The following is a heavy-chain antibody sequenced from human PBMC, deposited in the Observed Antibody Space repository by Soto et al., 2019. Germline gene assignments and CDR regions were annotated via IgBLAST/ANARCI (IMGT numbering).Heavy chain of an antibody. V-gene: IGHV4-34*01. Sequence: KTSETLSLTCAVYGGSFSCYYWSWIRQPPGKGLEWIGEINHSGSTNYNPSLKSRVTISVDTSKNQFSLKLSSVTAADTAVYYCARQNSDVLAAAGTIDYWGQGTLVTVSS. CDR3: ARQNSDVLAAAGTIDY. CDR2: INHSGST. CDR1: GGSFSCYY. J-gene: IGHJ4*02. D-gene: IGHD6-13*01.